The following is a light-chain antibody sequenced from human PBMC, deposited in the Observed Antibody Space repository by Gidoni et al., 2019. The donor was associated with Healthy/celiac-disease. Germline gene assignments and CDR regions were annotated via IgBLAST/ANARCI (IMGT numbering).Light chain of an antibody. CDR2: YDS. J-gene: IGLJ2*01. V-gene: IGLV3-21*04. CDR1: NIGRKS. CDR3: QVWDSSSDHPEVV. Sequence: SYVLTQPPSVSVAPGKPARITCGGNNIGRKSVHWYQRKPGQAPVLVIYYDSDRPSGIPERFSGSNSGNTATLTISRVEAGDEADYYCQVWDSSSDHPEVVFGGGTKLTVL.